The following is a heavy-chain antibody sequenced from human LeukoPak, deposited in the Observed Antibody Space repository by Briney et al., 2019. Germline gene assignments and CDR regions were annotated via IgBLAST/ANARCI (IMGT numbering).Heavy chain of an antibody. CDR1: GFTFSTYA. CDR3: AKVVPHYAYAFDV. V-gene: IGHV3-23*01. CDR2: INDNAAGT. Sequence: GGSLRLSCAASGFTFSTYAMTWVRQAPGKGLEWVSSINDNAAGTFYADSVKGRFTISRDNSKNTLSLKMNNLRAEDTALYYCAKVVPHYAYAFDVWGHGTMVTVSS. D-gene: IGHD3-16*01. J-gene: IGHJ3*01.